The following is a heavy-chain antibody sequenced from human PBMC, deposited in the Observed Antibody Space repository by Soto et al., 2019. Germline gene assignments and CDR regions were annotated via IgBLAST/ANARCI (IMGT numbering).Heavy chain of an antibody. CDR3: ARRVYSDAWFSPIHDAVDV. CDR2: ISYSDIT. D-gene: IGHD1-26*01. J-gene: IGHJ3*01. Sequence: QLQLQESGPGLVKPSETLSLSCTVSGGSITSGAFYWGWIRQSPGKGLEWIATISYSDITYSNPSFKSRVTLSLDTSKSQFSLRLTSVTAADSAVYFCARRVYSDAWFSPIHDAVDVWGQGTLVSVSS. CDR1: GGSITSGAFY. V-gene: IGHV4-39*01.